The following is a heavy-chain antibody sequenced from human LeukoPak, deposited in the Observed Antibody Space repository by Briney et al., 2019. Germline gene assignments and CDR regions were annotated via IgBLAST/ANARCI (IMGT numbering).Heavy chain of an antibody. CDR3: ARVGYCSSSTCRNYFDY. Sequence: PGGSLRLSCAASGFTFNGYWMNWVRQAPGKGLEWVSSISSTTNYIYYADSVKGRFTISRDNARNSLYLQMNSLRAEDTAVYYCARVGYCSSSTCRNYFDYWGQGTLVTVSS. D-gene: IGHD2-2*01. V-gene: IGHV3-21*01. CDR2: ISSTTNYI. CDR1: GFTFNGYW. J-gene: IGHJ4*02.